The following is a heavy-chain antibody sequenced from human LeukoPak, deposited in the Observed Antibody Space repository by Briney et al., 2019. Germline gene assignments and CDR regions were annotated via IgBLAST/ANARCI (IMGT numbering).Heavy chain of an antibody. Sequence: PGGSLRLSCAASGFTFSSYSMNWVHQAPGKGLEWVSSISSSSSYIYYADSVKGRFTISRDNAKNSLYLQMNSLRAEDTAVYYCARDQGIADYGMDVWGQGTTVTVSS. CDR3: ARDQGIADYGMDV. J-gene: IGHJ6*02. CDR1: GFTFSSYS. CDR2: ISSSSSYI. D-gene: IGHD6-13*01. V-gene: IGHV3-21*04.